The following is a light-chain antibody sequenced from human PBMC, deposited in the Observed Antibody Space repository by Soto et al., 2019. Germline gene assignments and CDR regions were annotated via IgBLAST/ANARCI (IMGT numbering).Light chain of an antibody. J-gene: IGKJ1*01. CDR3: QEYNSYSRA. V-gene: IGKV1-5*01. Sequence: DIQMTQSPSTLSASIGDRVTITCRASQNISPWLAWYQQKPGRAPKVLIYDVSALESGVPPRFSGSGSGTEFTLTISSLQADDFATYYCQEYNSYSRAFGQGTKVEIK. CDR2: DVS. CDR1: QNISPW.